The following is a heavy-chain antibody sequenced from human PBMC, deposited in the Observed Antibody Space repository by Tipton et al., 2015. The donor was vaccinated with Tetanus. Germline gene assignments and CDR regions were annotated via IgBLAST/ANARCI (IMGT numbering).Heavy chain of an antibody. J-gene: IGHJ5*02. CDR2: INPSGGST. CDR3: ARHDWERFGQILQWFDP. CDR1: GYTFTSYY. D-gene: IGHD3-10*01. Sequence: QLAQSGPEVKKPGASVKVSCKASGYTFTSYYMHWVRQAPGQGLEWMGIINPSGGSTSYAQKFQGRVTMTRDTSTSTVYMELSSLRSEDTAVYYCARHDWERFGQILQWFDPWGQGTLVTVSS. V-gene: IGHV1-46*01.